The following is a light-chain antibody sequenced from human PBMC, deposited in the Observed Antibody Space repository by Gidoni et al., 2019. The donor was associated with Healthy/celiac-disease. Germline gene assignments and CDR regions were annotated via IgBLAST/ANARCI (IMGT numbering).Light chain of an antibody. Sequence: QTVVTQEQSFSVSPGGTVTLTCGLSSGSVSTSNYPSWYQQTPGQAPRTLLYITNARSSGVPDRFSGSILGNKAALTITGAQADDESDYYCVLYVGSGISVFGGATKLTVL. J-gene: IGLJ3*02. CDR2: ITN. CDR3: VLYVGSGISV. CDR1: SGSVSTSNY. V-gene: IGLV8-61*01.